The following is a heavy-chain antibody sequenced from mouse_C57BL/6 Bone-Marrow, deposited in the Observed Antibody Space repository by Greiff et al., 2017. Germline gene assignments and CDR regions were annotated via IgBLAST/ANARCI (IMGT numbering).Heavy chain of an antibody. CDR1: GYAFTNYL. CDR2: INPGSGGT. CDR3: ARSGGNSFFDY. V-gene: IGHV1-54*01. D-gene: IGHD2-1*01. J-gene: IGHJ2*01. Sequence: QVQLQQSGAELVRPGTSVKVSCKASGYAFTNYLIEWVKQRPGQGLEWIGVINPGSGGTNYNEKFKGKATLTADKSSSTAYMQLSSLTSEDSAVYFCARSGGNSFFDYWGQGTTLTVSS.